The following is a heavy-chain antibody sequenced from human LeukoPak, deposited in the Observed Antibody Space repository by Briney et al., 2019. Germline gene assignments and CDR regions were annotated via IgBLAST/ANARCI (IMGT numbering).Heavy chain of an antibody. J-gene: IGHJ4*02. V-gene: IGHV4-30-4*01. CDR3: ARLGWAEPIIAY. D-gene: IGHD4-23*01. Sequence: PSETLSLTCTFSGGSIISGDYYWSWIRQPPGKGLEWIGYIYYSGSAYYNPSLKSRVTISVDTSKNQFSLKLSSVTAADTAVYYCARLGWAEPIIAYWGKGTLVTVSS. CDR2: IYYSGSA. CDR1: GGSIISGDYY.